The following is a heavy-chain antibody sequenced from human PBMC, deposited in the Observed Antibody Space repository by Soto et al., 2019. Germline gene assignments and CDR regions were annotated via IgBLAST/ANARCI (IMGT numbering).Heavy chain of an antibody. J-gene: IGHJ5*02. Sequence: GGSLRLSCAASGFTFSSYSMNRVRPAPGTGLEWVSYISSSSSTIYYADSVKGRFTISRDNAKNSLYLQMNSLRDEDTAVYYCARERAVGIAVALNWFDPWGQGTLVTVSS. CDR3: ARERAVGIAVALNWFDP. V-gene: IGHV3-48*02. D-gene: IGHD6-19*01. CDR2: ISSSSSTI. CDR1: GFTFSSYS.